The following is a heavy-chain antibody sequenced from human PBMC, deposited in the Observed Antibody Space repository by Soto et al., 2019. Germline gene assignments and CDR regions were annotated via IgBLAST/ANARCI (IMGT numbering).Heavy chain of an antibody. CDR3: ARGGHVVVVTAALDY. V-gene: IGHV1-46*01. Sequence: QVQLMQSGAEVKKPGASVKVSCKASGDTFTDYYIHWVRQAPGQGLEWMGTVNPSGGHTTYAQHFLGRVTMTRDRTTSTLYLELTSLTSDDTAIYYCARGGHVVVVTAALDYWGQGNLVTVSS. J-gene: IGHJ4*02. CDR2: VNPSGGHT. CDR1: GDTFTDYY. D-gene: IGHD2-21*02.